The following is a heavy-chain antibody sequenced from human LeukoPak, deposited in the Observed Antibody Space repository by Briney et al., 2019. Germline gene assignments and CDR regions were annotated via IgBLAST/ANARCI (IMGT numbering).Heavy chain of an antibody. CDR2: ISYSVNT. CDR1: GGSITSTTYF. V-gene: IGHV4-39*01. D-gene: IGHD2-2*01. Sequence: SETLSLTCTVSGGSITSTTYFWGWVRQPPGRDLEWLGTISYSVNTYLHASLKSRLTLSVDTSRNQFSLNLNSVTAADTAIYYCARLRARLGYCISTSCHGYFDYWAQGTLVTVSS. J-gene: IGHJ4*02. CDR3: ARLRARLGYCISTSCHGYFDY.